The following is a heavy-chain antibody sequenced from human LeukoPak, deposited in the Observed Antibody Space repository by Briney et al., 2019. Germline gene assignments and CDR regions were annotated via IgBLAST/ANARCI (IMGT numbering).Heavy chain of an antibody. CDR2: ISGSGGST. Sequence: GGSLRLSXAASGFTFSSYAMSWVRQAPGKGLEWVSAISGSGGSTYYADSVKGRFTISRDNSKNTLYLQMNSLRAEDTAVYYCAKIHYSNFGYFDYWGQGTLVTVSS. V-gene: IGHV3-23*01. J-gene: IGHJ4*02. CDR1: GFTFSSYA. CDR3: AKIHYSNFGYFDY. D-gene: IGHD4-11*01.